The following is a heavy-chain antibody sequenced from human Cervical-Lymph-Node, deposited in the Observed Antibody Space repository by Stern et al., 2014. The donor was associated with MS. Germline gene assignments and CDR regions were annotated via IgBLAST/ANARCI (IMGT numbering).Heavy chain of an antibody. J-gene: IGHJ3*01. Sequence: VQLGESGGGLVQPGRSLRLSCAASGFSFDDSAMHWVRQAPGKGPEWVSGICWNNGSIGYADSVKDRFTISRDTAKNSLHLQMNSLRPEDTAFYYCAKDESEGDSGSYREYAFDFWGQGTIVTVSS. CDR3: AKDESEGDSGSYREYAFDF. D-gene: IGHD1-26*01. CDR1: GFSFDDSA. CDR2: ICWNNGSI. V-gene: IGHV3-9*01.